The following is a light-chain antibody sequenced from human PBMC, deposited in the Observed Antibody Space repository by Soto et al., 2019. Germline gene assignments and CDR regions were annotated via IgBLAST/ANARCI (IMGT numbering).Light chain of an antibody. J-gene: IGKJ5*01. CDR3: QQYENYPIT. Sequence: DIQMTQSPSTLSASAGDRVTITCRASQSINRWLAWYQQKPGKAPKLLIYDASSLERGVPSRFSGSGSVTEFTLTISCLQPEDFATYYCQQYENYPITFGQGTRLEIK. V-gene: IGKV1-5*01. CDR2: DAS. CDR1: QSINRW.